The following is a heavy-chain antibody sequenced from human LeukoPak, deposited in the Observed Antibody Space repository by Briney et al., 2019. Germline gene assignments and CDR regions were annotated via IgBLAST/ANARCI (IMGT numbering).Heavy chain of an antibody. Sequence: GGSLRLSCAASGFTVSTNYMSWVRQAPGKGLEWVAVIYSGDTTFYADSVRGKFTISRDNAKNTLYLQMNSLRAEDTAVYYCASILRSSSGYYFDYWGQGTLVTVSS. CDR1: GFTVSTNY. J-gene: IGHJ4*02. CDR2: IYSGDTT. V-gene: IGHV3-66*01. D-gene: IGHD3-10*01. CDR3: ASILRSSSGYYFDY.